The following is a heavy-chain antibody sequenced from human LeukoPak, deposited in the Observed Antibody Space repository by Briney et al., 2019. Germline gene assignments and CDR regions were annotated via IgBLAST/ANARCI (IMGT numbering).Heavy chain of an antibody. CDR3: VRDGIEAAFDI. Sequence: GASVKVSCKASGGTFSSYAIGWVRQAPGQGLEWMGRIIPILGIANYAQKFQGRVTITADKSTSTAYMELSSLRSEDTAVYYCVRDGIEAAFDIWGQGTMVTVSS. CDR2: IIPILGIA. V-gene: IGHV1-69*04. D-gene: IGHD1-14*01. CDR1: GGTFSSYA. J-gene: IGHJ3*02.